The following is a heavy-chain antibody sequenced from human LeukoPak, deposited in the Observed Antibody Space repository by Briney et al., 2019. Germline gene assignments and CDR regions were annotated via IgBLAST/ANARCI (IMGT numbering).Heavy chain of an antibody. J-gene: IGHJ4*02. CDR3: ARDDILTGYSFDY. CDR2: IYYSGST. CDR1: GGSISSGGYY. D-gene: IGHD3-9*01. Sequence: SQTLSLTCTVSGGSISSGGYYWSWIRQHPGKGLEWIGYIYYSGSTNYNPSLKSRVTISVDTSKNQFSLKLSSVTAADTAVYYCARDDILTGYSFDYWGQGTLVTVSS. V-gene: IGHV4-61*08.